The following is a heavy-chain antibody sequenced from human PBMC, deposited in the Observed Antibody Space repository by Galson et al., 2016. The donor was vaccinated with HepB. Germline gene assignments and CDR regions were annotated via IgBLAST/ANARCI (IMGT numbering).Heavy chain of an antibody. CDR3: TRTGLGDFDY. Sequence: SLRLSCAASGFTFGDYAMSWFRQAPGKGLEWVGFIRSKAYGGTTEYAASVKGRFTISRDNSKSSVYLHMNGLKPEDTAIYYCTRTGLGDFDYWGRGTLVTVSS. CDR1: GFTFGDYA. V-gene: IGHV3-49*03. CDR2: IRSKAYGGTT. J-gene: IGHJ4*02.